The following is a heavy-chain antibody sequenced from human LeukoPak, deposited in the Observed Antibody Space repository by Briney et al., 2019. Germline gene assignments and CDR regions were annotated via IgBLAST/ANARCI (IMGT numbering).Heavy chain of an antibody. CDR2: ISAYNGNT. Sequence: ASVKVSCKASGYTFTSYGISWVRQAPGQGLEWMGWISAYNGNTNYAQKPQGRVTMTTDTSTSTAYMELGSLRSDDTAVYYCARTGALAKYCSGGSCYSHYYYYMDVWGKGATVTVSS. CDR1: GYTFTSYG. D-gene: IGHD2-15*01. V-gene: IGHV1-18*01. J-gene: IGHJ6*03. CDR3: ARTGALAKYCSGGSCYSHYYYYMDV.